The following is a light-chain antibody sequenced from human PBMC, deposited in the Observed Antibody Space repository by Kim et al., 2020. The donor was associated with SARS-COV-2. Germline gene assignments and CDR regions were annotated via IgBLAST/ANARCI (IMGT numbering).Light chain of an antibody. V-gene: IGLV2-8*01. CDR2: EVS. J-gene: IGLJ3*02. CDR3: NSYAGSNILV. Sequence: QSALTQPPSASGSPGQSVTISCTGTSSDVGAYNYVSWYQQHPGKAPKLMIYEVSKRPSGVPDRFSGSKSGNTASLTVSGLQSEDEADYYCNSYAGSNILVFGGGTKITV. CDR1: SSDVGAYNY.